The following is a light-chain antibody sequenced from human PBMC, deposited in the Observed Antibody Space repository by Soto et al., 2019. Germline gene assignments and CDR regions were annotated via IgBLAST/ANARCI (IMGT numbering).Light chain of an antibody. V-gene: IGKV3-20*01. J-gene: IGKJ3*01. CDR2: SAS. Sequence: EIVWTQSPGTLYSSPGEIATLSCRASQSGSSSYLAWYQQKPGQAPRLVIYSASSRATGIPDRFSGSGSGTDFTLTISRLEPEDFAVYYCHQSGTSPNAVDPVINVDIK. CDR3: HQSGTSPNA. CDR1: QSGSSSY.